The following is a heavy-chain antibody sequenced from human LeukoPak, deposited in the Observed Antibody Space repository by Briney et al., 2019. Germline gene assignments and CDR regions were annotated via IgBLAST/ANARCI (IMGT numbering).Heavy chain of an antibody. CDR1: GYTFTSYY. J-gene: IGHJ6*03. CDR3: ATSTPLLRYFDWFNKGHYYYYMDV. V-gene: IGHV1-46*01. Sequence: ASVKVSCKASGYTFTSYYMHWVRQAPGQGLEWMGIINPSGGSTSYAQKSQGRVTMTRVMSTSTVYMELSSLRSEDTAVYYCATSTPLLRYFDWFNKGHYYYYMDVWGKGTTVTVSS. D-gene: IGHD3-9*01. CDR2: INPSGGST.